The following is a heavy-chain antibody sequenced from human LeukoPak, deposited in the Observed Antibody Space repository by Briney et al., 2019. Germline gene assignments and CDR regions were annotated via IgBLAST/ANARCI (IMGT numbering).Heavy chain of an antibody. V-gene: IGHV1-3*03. Sequence: ASVKVSCKASGYTFTSYAMHWVRQAPGQRLEWMGWINAGNGNTKYSQEFQGRVTITRDTSASTAYMELSSLRSEDMAVYYCARGHPDYYDSSGLLDYWGQGTLDTVSS. CDR2: INAGNGNT. D-gene: IGHD3-22*01. J-gene: IGHJ4*02. CDR3: ARGHPDYYDSSGLLDY. CDR1: GYTFTSYA.